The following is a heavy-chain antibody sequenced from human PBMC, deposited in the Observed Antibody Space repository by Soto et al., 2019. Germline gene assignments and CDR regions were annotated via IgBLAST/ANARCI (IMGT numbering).Heavy chain of an antibody. CDR3: ASAYYYDSSGYSPGGY. CDR1: GFAFSDHY. V-gene: IGHV3-7*01. J-gene: IGHJ4*02. Sequence: LRLSCAASGFAFSDHYMSWVRQAPGKGLEWVANIKQDGSQKYYVDSVKGRFTISRDNAKNSLYLQMNSLRVEDTAVYYCASAYYYDSSGYSPGGYWGQGTLVTVSS. CDR2: IKQDGSQK. D-gene: IGHD3-22*01.